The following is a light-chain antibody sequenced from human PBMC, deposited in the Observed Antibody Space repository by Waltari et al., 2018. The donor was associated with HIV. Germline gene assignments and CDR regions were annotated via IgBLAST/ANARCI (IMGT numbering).Light chain of an antibody. CDR3: MQGTHWPIT. V-gene: IGKV2-30*01. J-gene: IGKJ5*01. CDR1: QSLLYSDGNTY. CDR2: RVS. Sequence: VVTQSPLLLPASTGPPASISCNSSQSLLYSDGNTYLNWFHQRPGQSPRRLLYRVSNRDSGVPDRFSGSGSGTEFTLKISRVEAEDVGVYYCMQGTHWPITFGQGTRLEIK.